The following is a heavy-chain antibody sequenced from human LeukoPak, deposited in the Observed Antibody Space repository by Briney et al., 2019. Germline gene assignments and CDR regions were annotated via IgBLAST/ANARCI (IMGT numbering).Heavy chain of an antibody. D-gene: IGHD2-2*01. J-gene: IGHJ4*02. CDR1: GYTFISYG. CDR3: AINVVPAALPDY. CDR2: ISAYNGNT. Sequence: ASVKVSCKASGYTFISYGISWVRQAPGQGLEWMGWISAYNGNTNYAQKLQGRVTMTTDTSTSTAYMELRSLRSDDTAVYYCAINVVPAALPDYWGQGTLVTVSS. V-gene: IGHV1-18*01.